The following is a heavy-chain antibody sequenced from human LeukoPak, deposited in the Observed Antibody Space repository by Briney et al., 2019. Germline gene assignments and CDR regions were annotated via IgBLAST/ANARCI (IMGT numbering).Heavy chain of an antibody. Sequence: SETLSLTCAVSGGSISSGGYSWSWIRQPPGKGLEWIGYIYYSGSTNYNPSLKSRVTISVDTSKNQFSLKLSSVTAADTAVYYCARGPLGRWVTIDYWGQGALVTVSS. V-gene: IGHV4-61*08. CDR1: GGSISSGGYS. J-gene: IGHJ4*02. D-gene: IGHD4-23*01. CDR3: ARGPLGRWVTIDY. CDR2: IYYSGST.